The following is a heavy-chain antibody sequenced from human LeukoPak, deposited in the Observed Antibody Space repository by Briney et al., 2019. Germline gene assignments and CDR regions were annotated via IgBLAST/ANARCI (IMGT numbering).Heavy chain of an antibody. J-gene: IGHJ4*02. D-gene: IGHD6-13*01. CDR2: FSRSGPDT. V-gene: IGHV3-23*01. Sequence: EGSLGLSCAASGFTFGSSAMSWVRQAPGKGPEWVATFSRSGPDTYYADSVKGRFTIFRDNSKNMLYLQMKSLRAEDTAIYYCAKGSLGSWYYFDYWGQGTLVTVSS. CDR3: AKGSLGSWYYFDY. CDR1: GFTFGSSA.